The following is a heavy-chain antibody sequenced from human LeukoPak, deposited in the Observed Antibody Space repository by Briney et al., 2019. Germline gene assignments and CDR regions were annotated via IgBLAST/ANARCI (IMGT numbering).Heavy chain of an antibody. J-gene: IGHJ5*02. V-gene: IGHV3-48*03. CDR3: ARDLIGWSLDP. CDR2: VDNDGWAT. CDR1: GFSLSSFE. Sequence: GGSPRLSCAASGFSLSSFEMNWVRQAPGKGLEWIAYVDNDGWATSYYADSVKGRFTITRDDAKSSLYLQMDSLTVEDTAVYYCARDLIGWSLDPWGQGTLVSVSS. D-gene: IGHD2-2*03.